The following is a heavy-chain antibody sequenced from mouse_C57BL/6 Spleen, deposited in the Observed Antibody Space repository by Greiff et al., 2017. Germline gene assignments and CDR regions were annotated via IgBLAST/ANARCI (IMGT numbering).Heavy chain of an antibody. CDR2: INYDGSST. V-gene: IGHV5-16*01. D-gene: IGHD2-1*01. Sequence: DVQLQESEGGLVQPGSSMKLSCTASGFTFSDYYMAWVRQVPEKGLEWVANINYDGSSTYYLDSLKSRFIISRDNAKNILYLQMSSLKSEDTATYYCARERGGNLDYWGQGTTLTVSS. J-gene: IGHJ2*01. CDR3: ARERGGNLDY. CDR1: GFTFSDYY.